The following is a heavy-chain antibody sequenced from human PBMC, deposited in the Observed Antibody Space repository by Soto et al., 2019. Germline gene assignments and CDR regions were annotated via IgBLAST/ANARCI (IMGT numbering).Heavy chain of an antibody. D-gene: IGHD6-13*01. CDR2: LNSDGTTT. J-gene: IGHJ6*03. CDR1: ELPLSSFW. CDR3: ARGSWQRYYMDV. Sequence: EVQLVESGGGLVQPGGSLSLPFAALELPLSSFWCPWVPQPPGKGLVWVSRLNSDGTTTNYADSVKGRFTTSRDNAKNTLYLQMNSLRAEDTAVYYCARGSWQRYYMDVWGKGTTVTVSS. V-gene: IGHV3-74*01.